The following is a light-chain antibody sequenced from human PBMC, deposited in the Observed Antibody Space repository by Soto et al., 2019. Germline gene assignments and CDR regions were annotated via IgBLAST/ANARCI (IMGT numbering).Light chain of an antibody. CDR1: QNVYMTS. J-gene: IGKJ3*01. V-gene: IGKV3-20*01. CDR3: QQYGGAPFT. Sequence: EIVLTQSPRPLSLSPGESATLSCRASQNVYMTSLAWFQQKPGQTHRLLIYGPSTRSAGVPDRFTGSGSGADFALTITSLEPEDFAMYYCQQYGGAPFTFGPGTRV. CDR2: GPS.